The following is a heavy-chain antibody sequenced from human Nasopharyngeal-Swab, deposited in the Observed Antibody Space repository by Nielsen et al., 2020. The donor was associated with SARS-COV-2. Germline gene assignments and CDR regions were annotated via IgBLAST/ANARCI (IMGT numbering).Heavy chain of an antibody. V-gene: IGHV3-30*02. D-gene: IGHD1-7*01. J-gene: IGHJ4*02. CDR3: TTGNYVGQDY. CDR1: EITISYSS. CDR2: TRSDETKK. Sequence: LNFSCLACEITISYSSIQWVRQAPGKVQEWVAFTRSDETKKYYADSVRGRITISRDASRDTLYLQMNSLRPEDTAIYYCTTGNYVGQDYWCRGTLVTFSS.